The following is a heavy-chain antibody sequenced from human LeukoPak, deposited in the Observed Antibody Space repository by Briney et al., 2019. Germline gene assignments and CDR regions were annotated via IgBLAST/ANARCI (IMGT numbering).Heavy chain of an antibody. D-gene: IGHD3-10*01. J-gene: IGHJ4*02. CDR1: GGSISSSSYY. CDR3: ARNTYYYGSGAMTDY. CDR2: IYYSGST. V-gene: IGHV4-39*07. Sequence: SETLSLTCTVSGGSISSSSYYWGWIRQPPGKGLEWIGSIYYSGSTNYNPSLKSRVTISVDTSKNQFSLKLSSVTAADTAVYYCARNTYYYGSGAMTDYWGQGTLVTVSS.